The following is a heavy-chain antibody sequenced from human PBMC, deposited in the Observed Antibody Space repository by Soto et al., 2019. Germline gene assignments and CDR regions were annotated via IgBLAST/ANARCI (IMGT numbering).Heavy chain of an antibody. V-gene: IGHV1-3*01. D-gene: IGHD6-19*01. J-gene: IGHJ4*02. Sequence: QAHLVQSGTEVKMPGDSVQVSCKASGFVFTNYNFHWVRQATGQSLEWMGRINAGNGNTQYSQNFQGRVTFTSDPSASTAFMELTNLRFEDRAMYYCASDYGSNWRLWGQGTLVTFSS. CDR1: GFVFTNYN. CDR3: ASDYGSNWRL. CDR2: INAGNGNT.